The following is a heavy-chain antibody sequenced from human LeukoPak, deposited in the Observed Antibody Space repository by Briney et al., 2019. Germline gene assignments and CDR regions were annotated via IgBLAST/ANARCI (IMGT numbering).Heavy chain of an antibody. D-gene: IGHD2-15*01. CDR1: GFTFSSYG. Sequence: GGSLRLSCAASGFTFSSYGMHWVRQAPGKGLEWVAVIWYDGSNKYYADSVKGRFTISRDNSKNTLYLQMNSLRAEDTAVYYCARGPDYWTFDIWGQGTMVTVSS. CDR3: ARGPDYWTFDI. V-gene: IGHV3-33*01. J-gene: IGHJ3*02. CDR2: IWYDGSNK.